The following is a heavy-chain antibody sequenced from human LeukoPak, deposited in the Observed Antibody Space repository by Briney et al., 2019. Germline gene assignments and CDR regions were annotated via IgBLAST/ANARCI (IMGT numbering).Heavy chain of an antibody. CDR2: IYSGGST. V-gene: IGHV3-66*04. CDR3: ASQPQPRWFYGMDV. Sequence: GGSLRLSCAASGFTVSSNYMSWVRQAPGKGLEWVSVIYSGGSTYYADSVKGRFTISRDNSKNTLYLQMNSLRAEDTAVYYCASQPQPRWFYGMDVWGQGTTVTVSS. J-gene: IGHJ6*02. D-gene: IGHD2-15*01. CDR1: GFTVSSNY.